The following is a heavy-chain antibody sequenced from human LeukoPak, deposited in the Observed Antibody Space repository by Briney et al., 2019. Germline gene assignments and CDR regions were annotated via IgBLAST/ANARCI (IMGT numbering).Heavy chain of an antibody. J-gene: IGHJ4*02. CDR3: ARETDCSGGSGDDY. CDR2: IYYSGST. D-gene: IGHD2-15*01. CDR1: GGSISGYY. Sequence: SETLSLTCTVSGGSISGYYWSWIRQPPGKGLECIGYIYYSGSTNYNPSLKSRVTISVDTSKNQFSLKLSSVTPADTAVYYCARETDCSGGSGDDYWGQGTLVTVSS. V-gene: IGHV4-59*01.